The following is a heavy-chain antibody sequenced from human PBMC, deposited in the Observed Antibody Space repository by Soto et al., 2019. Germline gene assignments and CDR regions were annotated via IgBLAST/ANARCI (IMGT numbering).Heavy chain of an antibody. D-gene: IGHD3-22*01. CDR1: GFTFSSYG. J-gene: IGHJ4*02. V-gene: IGHV3-30*18. Sequence: QVPLVESGGGVVQPGRSLRHSCAASGFTFSSYGMHWVRQAPGKGLEWGAVISYDGSNKYYADSVKGRFTISRDNSKNTLDLQMNSLRAEDTAVYYGAKERYYYDSSGYGYWGQGTLVTVSS. CDR2: ISYDGSNK. CDR3: AKERYYYDSSGYGY.